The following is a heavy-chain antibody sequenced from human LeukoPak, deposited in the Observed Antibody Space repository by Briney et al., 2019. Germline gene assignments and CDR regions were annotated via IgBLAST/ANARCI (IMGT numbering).Heavy chain of an antibody. J-gene: IGHJ3*02. D-gene: IGHD1-26*01. Sequence: PGGSLTLSCAASGFTFDEFGMSWDSQAPRKGLEWVSGINWNGGSTGDAESVKGRFTISRDNAKNSLYLHKNSLRAEDTALYYCARLVPPGATTGFAALDIWGQGTMVTVSS. V-gene: IGHV3-20*04. CDR3: ARLVPPGATTGFAALDI. CDR2: INWNGGST. CDR1: GFTFDEFG.